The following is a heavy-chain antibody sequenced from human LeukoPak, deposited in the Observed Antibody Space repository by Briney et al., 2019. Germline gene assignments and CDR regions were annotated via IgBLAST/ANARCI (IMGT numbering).Heavy chain of an antibody. D-gene: IGHD4-23*01. CDR1: GFTFSSYW. J-gene: IGHJ4*02. CDR3: ARVVRSTVVSLLPDY. CDR2: INSDGSST. V-gene: IGHV3-74*01. Sequence: PGGSLTLSCAASGFTFSSYWMHWVRQAPGKGLVWVSRINSDGSSTSYADSVKGRFTISRDNAKNTLYLQMNSLRAEDTAVYYCARVVRSTVVSLLPDYWGQGTLVTVSS.